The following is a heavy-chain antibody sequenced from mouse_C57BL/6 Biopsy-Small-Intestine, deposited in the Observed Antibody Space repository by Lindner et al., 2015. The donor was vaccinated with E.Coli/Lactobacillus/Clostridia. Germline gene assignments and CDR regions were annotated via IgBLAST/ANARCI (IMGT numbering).Heavy chain of an antibody. CDR3: ARGEYSRGWFDS. Sequence: VQLQESGAELVKPGASVKISCKASGFSFTDYFMNWVKQSHGKSLEWIGRINPYNGDIVYNQKFEGKATLTVDKSSNTAHMELLSLTSEDFAVYFCARGEYSRGWFDSWGHGTLVTVSA. J-gene: IGHJ3*01. V-gene: IGHV1-37*01. CDR1: GFSFTDYF. CDR2: INPYNGDI. D-gene: IGHD2-5*01.